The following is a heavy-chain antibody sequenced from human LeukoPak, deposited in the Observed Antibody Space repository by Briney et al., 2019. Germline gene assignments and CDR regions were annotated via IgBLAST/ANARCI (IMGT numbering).Heavy chain of an antibody. D-gene: IGHD6-13*01. CDR3: ARGSSSDAFDI. CDR2: ISSSSSYI. Sequence: GGSLRLSCAASGFTFSSYGMSWVRQAPGKGLEWVSSISSSSSYIYYADSVKGRFTISRDNAKNSLYLQMNSLRAEDTAVYYCARGSSSDAFDIWGQGTMVTVSS. J-gene: IGHJ3*02. V-gene: IGHV3-21*01. CDR1: GFTFSSYG.